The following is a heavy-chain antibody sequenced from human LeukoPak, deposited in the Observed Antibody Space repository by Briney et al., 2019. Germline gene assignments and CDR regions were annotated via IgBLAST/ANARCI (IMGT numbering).Heavy chain of an antibody. D-gene: IGHD3-10*01. CDR1: GFTFSSYA. Sequence: TGGSLRLSCAASGFTFSSYAMSWVRQAPGKGLEWVSVIYSGGSTYYADSVKGRFTISRDNSKNTLYLQMNSLRAEDTAVYYCASGRVFDYWGQGTLVTVSS. CDR3: ASGRVFDY. V-gene: IGHV3-66*01. CDR2: IYSGGST. J-gene: IGHJ4*02.